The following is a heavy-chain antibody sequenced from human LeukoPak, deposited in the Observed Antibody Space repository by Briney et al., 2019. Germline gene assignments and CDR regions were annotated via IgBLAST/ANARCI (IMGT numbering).Heavy chain of an antibody. CDR3: ARDRRAHDYGDYVNNWFDP. J-gene: IGHJ5*02. CDR1: GYTFTDNY. Sequence: ASVKVSCKTSGYTFTDNYIHWVRQAPGQGLEWMGWISAYNGNTNYAQKLQGRVTMTTDTSTSTAYMELRSLRSDDTAVYYCARDRRAHDYGDYVNNWFDPWGQGTLVTVSS. D-gene: IGHD4-17*01. V-gene: IGHV1-18*01. CDR2: ISAYNGNT.